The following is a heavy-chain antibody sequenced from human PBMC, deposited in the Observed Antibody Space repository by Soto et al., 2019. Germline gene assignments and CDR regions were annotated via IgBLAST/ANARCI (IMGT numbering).Heavy chain of an antibody. V-gene: IGHV4-4*02. CDR2: IYHSGST. Sequence: QVQLQESGPGLVKPSGTLSLTCAVSSGSISSSNWWSWVRQPPGKGLGWIGEIYHSGSTNYNPSLKSRVTISVDKSKNQFSLKLSSVTAADTAVYYCARLHVLRFLEWNWFDPWGQGTLVTVSS. D-gene: IGHD3-3*01. J-gene: IGHJ5*02. CDR1: SGSISSSNW. CDR3: ARLHVLRFLEWNWFDP.